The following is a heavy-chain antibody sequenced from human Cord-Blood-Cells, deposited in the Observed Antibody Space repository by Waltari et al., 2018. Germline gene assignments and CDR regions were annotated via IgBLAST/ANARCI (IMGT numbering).Heavy chain of an antibody. V-gene: IGHV1-69*01. D-gene: IGHD5-18*01. J-gene: IGHJ6*02. CDR1: GGTFSSYA. CDR3: ARGWNYGYGGMDV. CDR2: IIPIFGTA. Sequence: QVQLVQSGAEVKKPGSSVKVSCKASGGTFSSYATSCVRLAPGQGLEWVGGIIPIFGTANYAQKFQGRVTITADESTSTAYMELSSLRSEDTAVYYCARGWNYGYGGMDVWGQGTTVTVSS.